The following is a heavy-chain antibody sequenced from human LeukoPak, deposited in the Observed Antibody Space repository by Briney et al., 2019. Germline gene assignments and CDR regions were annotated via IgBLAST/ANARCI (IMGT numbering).Heavy chain of an antibody. CDR2: IYYSGST. J-gene: IGHJ4*02. V-gene: IGHV4-59*08. Sequence: PSETLSLTCTVSGGSISSYYWSWIRQPPGKGLEWIGYIYYSGSTNYNPSLKGRVTISLDTSKNQFSLKLSPVTAADTAVYYCARLHDGYRYGADYWGQGTLVTAS. CDR1: GGSISSYY. CDR3: ARLHDGYRYGADY. D-gene: IGHD5-18*01.